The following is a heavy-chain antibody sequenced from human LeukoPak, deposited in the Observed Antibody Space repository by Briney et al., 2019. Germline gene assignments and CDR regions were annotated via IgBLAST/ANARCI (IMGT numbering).Heavy chain of an antibody. CDR1: GFVFVDYA. Sequence: GGSLRLSCTTSGFVFVDYAMNWVRQAPGKGLEWVGFIRSKAYGGTTEYAASVRGKFTISRDDSKSIAYLQMNSLQSEDTAVYYCTREGTPWYYGSGSYNNVGENYWGQGTLVTVSS. V-gene: IGHV3-49*04. CDR2: IRSKAYGGTT. CDR3: TREGTPWYYGSGSYNNVGENY. J-gene: IGHJ4*02. D-gene: IGHD3-10*01.